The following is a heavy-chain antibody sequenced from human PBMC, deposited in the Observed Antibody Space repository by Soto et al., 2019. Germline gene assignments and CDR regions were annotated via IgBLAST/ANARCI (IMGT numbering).Heavy chain of an antibody. D-gene: IGHD4-17*01. CDR2: INAGNGNT. Sequence: QVQLVQSGAEVKKPGASVKVSCKASGYTFTSYAMHWVRQAPGQRLEWMGWINAGNGNTKYSQKFQGRVTITRDTSASTAYMELSSLRSEDTAVYYCARDPDYGDYYDYGGQGTLVTVSS. CDR3: ARDPDYGDYYDY. V-gene: IGHV1-3*01. J-gene: IGHJ4*02. CDR1: GYTFTSYA.